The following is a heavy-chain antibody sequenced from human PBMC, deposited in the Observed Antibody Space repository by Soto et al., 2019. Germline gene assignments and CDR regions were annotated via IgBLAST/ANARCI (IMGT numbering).Heavy chain of an antibody. CDR1: GFTFSDYN. J-gene: IGHJ3*02. V-gene: IGHV3-21*01. CDR2: ISSTSDYI. Sequence: EVQLVESGGGLVKPGGSLRLSCAASGFTFSDYNINWVRQAPGEGLEWVSSISSTSDYIYYADTVKGRFTISRDNAKNLVSLQIHSLRAEDTAIYYCARANGDYSDAFDIWGQGTMVTVSS. D-gene: IGHD4-17*01. CDR3: ARANGDYSDAFDI.